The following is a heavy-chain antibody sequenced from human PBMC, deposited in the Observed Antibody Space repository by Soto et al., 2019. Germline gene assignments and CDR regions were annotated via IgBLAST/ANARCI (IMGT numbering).Heavy chain of an antibody. V-gene: IGHV3-23*01. CDR2: IWGSGDRT. Sequence: VGSLRLSCAASGFAFRTYAMAWVRQAPGKGLEWVSGIWGSGDRTFYADSVKGRFTISRDNSRNTLYLQMYSLTAEDTALYYCAKTGPYCGGDCSRYFYGMDVWGQGTTVTVSS. J-gene: IGHJ6*02. D-gene: IGHD2-21*02. CDR3: AKTGPYCGGDCSRYFYGMDV. CDR1: GFAFRTYA.